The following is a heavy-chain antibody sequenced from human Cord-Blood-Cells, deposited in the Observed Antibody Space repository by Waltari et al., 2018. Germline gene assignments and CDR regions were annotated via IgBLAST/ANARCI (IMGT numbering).Heavy chain of an antibody. J-gene: IGHJ4*02. D-gene: IGHD6-13*01. V-gene: IGHV3-53*02. CDR3: ARDGGVAAAGNHSDY. Sequence: EVQLVETGGGLIQPGGSLRLSCAASGFTVSSNYMSWVRQAPGKGLEWVSVIYSGGSTCYADSVKGRFTIFRDNSKNTLYLQMNSLRAEDTAVYYCARDGGVAAAGNHSDYWGQGTLVTVSS. CDR2: IYSGGST. CDR1: GFTVSSNY.